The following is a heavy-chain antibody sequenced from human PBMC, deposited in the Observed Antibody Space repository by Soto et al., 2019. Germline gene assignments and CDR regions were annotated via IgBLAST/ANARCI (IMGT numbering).Heavy chain of an antibody. D-gene: IGHD3-10*01. J-gene: IGHJ4*02. CDR3: ARCYGSGSYYNGLFDC. CDR1: GGSFGYYY. CDR2: IYYSGST. Sequence: SETLSLTCTVSGGSFGYYYWSWIRQPPGKGLEWIGYIYYSGSTTYNPSLKSRVTISVDTSRNQFSLKLSSVTAADTAVYYCARCYGSGSYYNGLFDCWGQGTLVTVSS. V-gene: IGHV4-59*01.